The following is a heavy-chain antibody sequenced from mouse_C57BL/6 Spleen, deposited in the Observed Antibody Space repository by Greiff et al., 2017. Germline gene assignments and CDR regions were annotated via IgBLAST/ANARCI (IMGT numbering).Heavy chain of an antibody. Sequence: VQLQQSGAELVRPGASVKLSCKASGFNINDYYMHWVKQRPEQGLEWIGRIDPEDGDTEYAPKFQGKATMTADTSSNTAYLQLSSLTSEDTAVYYCTTDYYYGSSYRYFDVWGTGTTVTVSS. CDR1: GFNINDYY. CDR3: TTDYYYGSSYRYFDV. D-gene: IGHD1-1*01. V-gene: IGHV14-1*01. CDR2: IDPEDGDT. J-gene: IGHJ1*03.